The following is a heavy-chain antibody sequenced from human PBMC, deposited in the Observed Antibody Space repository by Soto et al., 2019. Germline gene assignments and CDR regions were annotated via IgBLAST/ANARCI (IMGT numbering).Heavy chain of an antibody. Sequence: GGSLRLSCTASGFTFGDYAMSWFRQAPGKGLEWVGFIRSKAYGGTTEYAASVKGRFTISRDDSKSIAYLQMNSLKTEDTAVYYCTRVWNDYGDYNIDYWGQGTLVTVSS. J-gene: IGHJ4*02. CDR3: TRVWNDYGDYNIDY. CDR1: GFTFGDYA. CDR2: IRSKAYGGTT. V-gene: IGHV3-49*03. D-gene: IGHD4-17*01.